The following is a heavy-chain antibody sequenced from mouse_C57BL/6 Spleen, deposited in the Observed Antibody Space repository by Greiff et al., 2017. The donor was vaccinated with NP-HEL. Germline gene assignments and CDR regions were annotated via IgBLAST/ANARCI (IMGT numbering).Heavy chain of an antibody. Sequence: EVQLQQSGAELVKPGASVKLSCTASGFNINDYYMHWVKQRTEQGLEWIGRIDPEDGETKYAPKFPGKATITADTSSNTAYLQLSSLTSEDTAVYYCARGVGDYWGQGTSVTVSS. CDR1: GFNINDYY. CDR3: ARGVGDY. V-gene: IGHV14-2*01. J-gene: IGHJ4*01. CDR2: IDPEDGET.